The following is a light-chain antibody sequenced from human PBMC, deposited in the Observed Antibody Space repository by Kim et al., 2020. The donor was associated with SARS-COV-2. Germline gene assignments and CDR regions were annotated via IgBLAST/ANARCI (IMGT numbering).Light chain of an antibody. V-gene: IGKV2-30*02. Sequence: PASISCRSSQSLVHSDGNTYLSWFQRWPSQPPRGLIYEVSNRDSGVPDRFSGSWLGTDFTLRISRVEAEDVGLYFCLQGSHWPWTFGQGTKVDIK. CDR1: QSLVHSDGNTY. CDR3: LQGSHWPWT. J-gene: IGKJ1*01. CDR2: EVS.